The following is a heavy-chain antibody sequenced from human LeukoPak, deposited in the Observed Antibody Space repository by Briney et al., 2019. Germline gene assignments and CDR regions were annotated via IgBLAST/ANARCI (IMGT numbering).Heavy chain of an antibody. J-gene: IGHJ4*02. CDR1: GYTFTGYY. CDR2: INPNSGGT. V-gene: IGHV1-2*02. D-gene: IGHD4-17*01. CDR3: ARDSAVTEVFDY. Sequence: ASVKVSCKASGYTFTGYYMHWVRQPPGQGLEWMGWINPNSGGTNYAQKFQGRVTMTRDTSISTAYMELSRLRSDDTAVYYCARDSAVTEVFDYWGQGTLVTVSS.